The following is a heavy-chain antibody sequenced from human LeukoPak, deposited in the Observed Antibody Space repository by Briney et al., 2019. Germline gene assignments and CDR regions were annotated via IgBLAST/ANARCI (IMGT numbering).Heavy chain of an antibody. J-gene: IGHJ3*02. V-gene: IGHV4-34*01. CDR3: ARAPRRAFDI. CDR2: INHSGST. Sequence: SETLSLTCAVYGGSFSGYYRSWIRQPPGKGLEWIGEINHSGSTNYNPSLRSRVTISVDTSKNQFSLELSSVTAADTAVYYCARAPRRAFDIWGQGTMVTVSS. CDR1: GGSFSGYY.